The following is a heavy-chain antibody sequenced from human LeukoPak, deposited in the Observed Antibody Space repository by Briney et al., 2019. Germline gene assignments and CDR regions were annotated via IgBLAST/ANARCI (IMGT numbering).Heavy chain of an antibody. CDR3: ARGGYYDSSGYPLDY. Sequence: PSGTLSLTCTVSGGSISSGGYYWSWIRQHPGKGLEWIGYIYYSGSTYYNPSLKSRVTISVDTSKNQFSLKLSSVTAADTAVYYCARGGYYDSSGYPLDYWGQGTLVTVSS. J-gene: IGHJ4*02. CDR1: GGSISSGGYY. CDR2: IYYSGST. D-gene: IGHD3-22*01. V-gene: IGHV4-31*03.